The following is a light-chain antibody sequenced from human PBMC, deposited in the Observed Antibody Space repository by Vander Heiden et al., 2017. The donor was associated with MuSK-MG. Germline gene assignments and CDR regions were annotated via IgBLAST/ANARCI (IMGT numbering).Light chain of an antibody. Sequence: EIVMTQSPATLSVSPGERATLSCRASQSVSTNLAWSQQKPGQAPRLLIYGASTRATGIPDRFSGSGYGKEFTLTISSLQSEEFAVYYCQQYKNGHQGPLTFGGGSKVEIK. V-gene: IGKV3-15*01. CDR2: GAS. J-gene: IGKJ4*01. CDR1: QSVSTN. CDR3: QQYKNGHQGPLT.